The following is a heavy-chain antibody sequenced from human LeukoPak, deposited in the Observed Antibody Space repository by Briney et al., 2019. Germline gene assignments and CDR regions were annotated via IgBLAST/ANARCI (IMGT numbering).Heavy chain of an antibody. CDR1: GFIFSSYT. CDR3: AKGPYCDSSSCYTIGSFDF. Sequence: GGSLRLSCAGSGFIFSSYTMSWVRQAPGKGLEWVSSITSSSSYIYYADSVKGRFTISRDNSKNMIYLQIDSLRAEDTALYYCAKGPYCDSSSCYTIGSFDFWGQGTLVTVSS. J-gene: IGHJ5*01. V-gene: IGHV3-21*04. CDR2: ITSSSSYI. D-gene: IGHD2-2*01.